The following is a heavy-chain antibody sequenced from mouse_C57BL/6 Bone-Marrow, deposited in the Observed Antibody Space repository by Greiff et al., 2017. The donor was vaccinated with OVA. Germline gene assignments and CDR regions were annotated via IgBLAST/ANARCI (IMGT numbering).Heavy chain of an antibody. V-gene: IGHV1-67*01. J-gene: IGHJ4*01. CDR3: AIGWLRRGIDYAMDY. Sequence: QVQLQQSGPELVRPGVSVKISCKGSGYTFTDYAMHWVKQSHAKSLEWIGVISTYYGDASYNQKFKDKATMTVDKSSSTAYMQCSSLTSEDSAIYYCAIGWLRRGIDYAMDYWGQGTSVTVSS. CDR2: ISTYYGDA. CDR1: GYTFTDYA. D-gene: IGHD2-2*01.